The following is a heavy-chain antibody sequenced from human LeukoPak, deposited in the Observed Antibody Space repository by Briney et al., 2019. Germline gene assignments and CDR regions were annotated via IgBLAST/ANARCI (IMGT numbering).Heavy chain of an antibody. CDR1: GYTFTSYG. D-gene: IGHD2-2*01. Sequence: GASVKVSCKASGYTFTSYGISWVRQAPGQGLEWMGWISAYNGSTNYAQKLQGRVTMTTDTSTSTAYMELRSLRSDDTAVYYCAREGYCSSTSCCAGNYYYYYGMDVWGQGTTVTVSS. J-gene: IGHJ6*02. V-gene: IGHV1-18*01. CDR3: AREGYCSSTSCCAGNYYYYYGMDV. CDR2: ISAYNGST.